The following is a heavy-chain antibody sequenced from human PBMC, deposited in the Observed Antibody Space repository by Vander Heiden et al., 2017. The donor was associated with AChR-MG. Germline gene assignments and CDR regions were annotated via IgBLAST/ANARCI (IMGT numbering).Heavy chain of an antibody. D-gene: IGHD5-12*01. V-gene: IGHV1-69*06. CDR1: GGTFSKYA. CDR3: ARGNSGYDPFEY. CDR2: IIPISDTT. Sequence: QVQLVQSGAEVKKPGSSVKVSCKTSGGTFSKYAISWVRLAPGQGLEWMGGIIPISDTTNYAQKFQGRVTITADKSTSTAYMGLNSLRSDDTAVYYCARGNSGYDPFEYWGQGTLGTVSS. J-gene: IGHJ4*02.